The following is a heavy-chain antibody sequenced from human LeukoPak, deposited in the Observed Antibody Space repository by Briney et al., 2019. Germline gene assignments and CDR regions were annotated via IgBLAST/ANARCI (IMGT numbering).Heavy chain of an antibody. CDR1: GFTFSTYN. CDR3: ARQPVSGYSYAMDV. D-gene: IGHD5-12*01. J-gene: IGHJ6*02. CDR2: ITTGSGTI. V-gene: IGHV3-48*01. Sequence: GRSLRLSCAASGFTFSTYNMNWVRQAPGKGLEWVSYITTGSGTIYYADSVKGRFTISRDNAKNSLYLQMNSLRAEDTAVYYCARQPVSGYSYAMDVWGQGTTVTVSS.